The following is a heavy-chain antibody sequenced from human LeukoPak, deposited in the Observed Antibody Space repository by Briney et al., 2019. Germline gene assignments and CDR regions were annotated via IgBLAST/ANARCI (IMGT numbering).Heavy chain of an antibody. CDR1: GFTFSSYW. Sequence: QPGGSLRLSCAASGFTFSSYWMSWVRQAPGKGLEWVANIKQDGSEKYYVDSVKGRFTISRDNAKNSLYLQMNSLRAEDTAVYYCAREDWAGFGELVPLFDYWGQGTLVTVSS. V-gene: IGHV3-7*01. J-gene: IGHJ4*02. CDR2: IKQDGSEK. D-gene: IGHD3-10*01. CDR3: AREDWAGFGELVPLFDY.